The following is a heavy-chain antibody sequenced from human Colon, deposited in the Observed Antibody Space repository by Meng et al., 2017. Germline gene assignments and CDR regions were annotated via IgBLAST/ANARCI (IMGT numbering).Heavy chain of an antibody. Sequence: VQLQESGPGLVRPSETLSLTCTGSGGSVISNSYYWSWIRQPLGKGLEWIGFIYYSGSTNYNPSLKSRVTISVDTSKNQFSLKVSSVTAADTAVYYCARDSGYDKNWFDPWGQGTLVTVSS. V-gene: IGHV4-61*01. CDR1: GGSVISNSYY. D-gene: IGHD5-12*01. CDR2: IYYSGST. CDR3: ARDSGYDKNWFDP. J-gene: IGHJ5*02.